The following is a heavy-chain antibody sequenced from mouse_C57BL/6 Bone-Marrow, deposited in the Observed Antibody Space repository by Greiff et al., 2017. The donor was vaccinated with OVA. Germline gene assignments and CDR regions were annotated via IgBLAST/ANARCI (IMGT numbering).Heavy chain of an antibody. V-gene: IGHV5-12*01. CDR2: ISNGGGST. Sequence: EVKLQESGGGLVQPGGSLKLSCAASGFTFSDYYMYWVRQTPEKRLGWVAYISNGGGSTYYPDTVKGRFTISRDNAKNTLYLQMSRLKSEDTAMYYCARQNWDWFAYWGQGTLVTVSA. CDR3: ARQNWDWFAY. D-gene: IGHD4-1*01. CDR1: GFTFSDYY. J-gene: IGHJ3*01.